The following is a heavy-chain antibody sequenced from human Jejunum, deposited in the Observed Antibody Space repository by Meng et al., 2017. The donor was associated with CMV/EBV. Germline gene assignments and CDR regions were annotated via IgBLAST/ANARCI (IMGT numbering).Heavy chain of an antibody. J-gene: IGHJ6*02. CDR3: AKDLQHYYAMDV. Sequence: VASGFTFGGYVMNWVRQAPGKGLAWVSAITGGGGGTYYADSMKGRFTISRDNSKNTLYLHMSSLRAEDTAVYYCAKDLQHYYAMDVWGQGTTVTVSS. CDR1: GFTFGGYV. CDR2: ITGGGGGT. D-gene: IGHD5-18*01. V-gene: IGHV3-23*01.